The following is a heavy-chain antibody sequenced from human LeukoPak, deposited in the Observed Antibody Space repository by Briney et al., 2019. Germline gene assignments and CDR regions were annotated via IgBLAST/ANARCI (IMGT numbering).Heavy chain of an antibody. Sequence: SETLSLTCTVSGGSISSSSYYWGWIRQPPGKGLEWIGSIYYSGSTYYNPSLKSRVTISVDTSKNQFSLKLSSVTAADTAVYYCARHLPSSGFAFDIWGQGTMVTVSS. D-gene: IGHD3-22*01. CDR1: GGSISSSSYY. CDR2: IYYSGST. J-gene: IGHJ3*02. V-gene: IGHV4-39*01. CDR3: ARHLPSSGFAFDI.